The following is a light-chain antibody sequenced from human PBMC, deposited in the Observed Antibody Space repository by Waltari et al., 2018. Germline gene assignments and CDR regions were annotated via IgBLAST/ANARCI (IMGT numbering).Light chain of an antibody. CDR2: AAS. CDR1: QTISSF. J-gene: IGKJ1*01. CDR3: QQSYITPQT. Sequence: DIQMTQSPSSLSASVGDRVVITCRASQTISSFLNWYQHKAGQVPKLLIYAASSLQSGVPSRFSGSRSGTDFTLTISSLQPEDFATYYCQQSYITPQTFGQGTKVEIK. V-gene: IGKV1-39*01.